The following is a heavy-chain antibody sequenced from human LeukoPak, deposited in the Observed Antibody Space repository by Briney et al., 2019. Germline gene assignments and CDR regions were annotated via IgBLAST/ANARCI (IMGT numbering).Heavy chain of an antibody. CDR3: AKAIGMGSTGEFDY. V-gene: IGHV3-23*01. J-gene: IGHJ4*02. CDR2: ISGCGGST. CDR1: GFTFSSYA. D-gene: IGHD7-27*01. Sequence: GSLRLSCAASGFTFSSYAMSWVRQAPGKGLEWVSTISGCGGSTYYADSVKGRFTISRDNSKNTLYLQMNSLRAEDTAVYYCAKAIGMGSTGEFDYWGRGTLVTASS.